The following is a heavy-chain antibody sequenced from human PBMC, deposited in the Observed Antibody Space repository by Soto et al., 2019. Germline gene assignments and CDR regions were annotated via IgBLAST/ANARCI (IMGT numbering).Heavy chain of an antibody. CDR1: GYAFTSYG. CDR3: ARDPKIAVAGRSDAFDI. CDR2: ISAYNGNT. V-gene: IGHV1-18*01. D-gene: IGHD6-19*01. Sequence: GSVKGSVKASGYAFTSYGMSWVRQAPGQGLEWMGWISAYNGNTNYAQKLQGRVTMTTDTSTSTAYMELRSLRSDDTAVYYCARDPKIAVAGRSDAFDIWGQGTMVTVSS. J-gene: IGHJ3*02.